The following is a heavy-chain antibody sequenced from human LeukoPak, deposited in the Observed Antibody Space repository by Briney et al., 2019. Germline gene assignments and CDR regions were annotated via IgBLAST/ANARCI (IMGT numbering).Heavy chain of an antibody. CDR3: AKQLGYCSDGSCYFPY. D-gene: IGHD2-15*01. V-gene: IGHV3-23*01. CDR2: ISNNGGYT. J-gene: IGHJ4*02. Sequence: GGSLRLSCAASGFTFSSSAMSWVRQAPGKGLEWVSAISNNGGYTYYADSVQGRFTISRDNSTSTLCLQMNSLRAEDTAVYYCAKQLGYCSDGSCYFPYWGQGTLVTVSS. CDR1: GFTFSSSA.